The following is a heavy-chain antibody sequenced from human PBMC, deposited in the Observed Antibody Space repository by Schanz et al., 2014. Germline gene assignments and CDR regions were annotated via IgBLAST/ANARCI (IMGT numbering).Heavy chain of an antibody. CDR2: IYTDGST. CDR1: GFTFSIYG. Sequence: EVQLVESGGGLVQPGGSPRISCAASGFTFSIYGMSWVRQAPGKGLEWVSIIYTDGSTYYADSVKGRFTISRDNAKNSLYLQMNSLRVEDTAVYYCARDLISSGWYGWGQGTLVTVSS. D-gene: IGHD6-19*01. J-gene: IGHJ4*02. CDR3: ARDLISSGWYG. V-gene: IGHV3-23*03.